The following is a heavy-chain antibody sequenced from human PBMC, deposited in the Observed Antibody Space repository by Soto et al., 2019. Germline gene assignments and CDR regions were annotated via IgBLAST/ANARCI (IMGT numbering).Heavy chain of an antibody. J-gene: IGHJ6*02. D-gene: IGHD2-15*01. CDR3: AKLAGYCSGNSCHGDYAMDV. V-gene: IGHV4-39*01. CDR1: SAPVSSSTYT. Sequence: SETLSLTCTVSSAPVSSSTYTWGWIRQPPGKGLEWIGTFYYSENTYYNPSLKSRVTISVDTSKNQFSLKLSSVTAADTAVYYCAKLAGYCSGNSCHGDYAMDVWGQGTTVTVSS. CDR2: FYYSENT.